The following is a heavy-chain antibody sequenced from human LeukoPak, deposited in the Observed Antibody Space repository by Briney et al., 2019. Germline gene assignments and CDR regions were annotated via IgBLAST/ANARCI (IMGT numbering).Heavy chain of an antibody. CDR1: GFTFSSFG. J-gene: IGHJ4*02. Sequence: GGSLRLSCAASGFTFSSFGMHWVRQAPGKGLEWVAVIWYDGSNKYYADSVKGRFTISRDNSKNTLYLQMNSLRAEDTAVYYCARPKFYFDSSGYYPFDYWGQGTLVTVSS. D-gene: IGHD3-22*01. V-gene: IGHV3-30*19. CDR3: ARPKFYFDSSGYYPFDY. CDR2: IWYDGSNK.